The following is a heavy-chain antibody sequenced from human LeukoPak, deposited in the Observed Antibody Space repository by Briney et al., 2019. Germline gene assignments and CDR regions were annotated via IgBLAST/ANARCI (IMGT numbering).Heavy chain of an antibody. D-gene: IGHD3-22*01. J-gene: IGHJ4*02. Sequence: PSETLSLTCSVSGGSISSSSYYWGWIRQPPGKGLEWIGSIYYSGSTYYNPSLKGRVTISVGTSKNQFSLKLSSVTAADTAVYYCARDGYYYDSSGYYEKMYYFDYWGQGTLVTVSS. V-gene: IGHV4-39*07. CDR3: ARDGYYYDSSGYYEKMYYFDY. CDR2: IYYSGST. CDR1: GGSISSSSYY.